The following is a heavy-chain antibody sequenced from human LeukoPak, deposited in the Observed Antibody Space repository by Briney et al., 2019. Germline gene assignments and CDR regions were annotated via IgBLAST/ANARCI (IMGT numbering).Heavy chain of an antibody. D-gene: IGHD3-10*01. V-gene: IGHV3-21*01. CDR1: GFIFYSSF. J-gene: IGHJ4*02. Sequence: PGGFLRLSCADSGFIFYSSFRIWVRQAPGKGLEWVSSISSSGSYIHYADSVKGRFIVSRDNGKNTLYLDMSGLSAEDSAIYYCTREYGARDDWGQGTLVTVSS. CDR2: ISSSGSYI. CDR3: TREYGARDD.